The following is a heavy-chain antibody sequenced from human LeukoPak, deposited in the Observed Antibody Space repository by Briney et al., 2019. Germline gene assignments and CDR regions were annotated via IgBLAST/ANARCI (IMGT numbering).Heavy chain of an antibody. J-gene: IGHJ4*02. CDR2: IYTSGST. Sequence: PSETLSLTCTGSGGSISSGSYYWSWIRQPAGKGLEWIGRIYTSGSTNYNPSLKSRVTISVDTSKNQFSLKLSSVTAADTAVYYCARDWGYSYGLDYWGQGTLVTVSS. V-gene: IGHV4-61*02. CDR3: ARDWGYSYGLDY. D-gene: IGHD5-18*01. CDR1: GGSISSGSYY.